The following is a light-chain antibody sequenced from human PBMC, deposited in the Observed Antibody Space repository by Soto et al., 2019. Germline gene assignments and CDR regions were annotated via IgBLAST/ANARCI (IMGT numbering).Light chain of an antibody. V-gene: IGKV3-11*01. CDR2: DSS. J-gene: IGKJ4*01. Sequence: EIVLTQSPATLSFPPGERATLSCRASQSVGTYFAWYQQKPGQAPRLLIYDSSNRATGIPARFSGSGSGTDYSLTISSLEPEDFAGYYCQQRSDWPSTFGGGTKVEIK. CDR1: QSVGTY. CDR3: QQRSDWPST.